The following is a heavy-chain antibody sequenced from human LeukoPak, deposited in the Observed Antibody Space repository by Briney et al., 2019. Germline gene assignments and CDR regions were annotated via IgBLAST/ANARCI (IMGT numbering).Heavy chain of an antibody. CDR2: IYYSGSA. D-gene: IGHD3-10*01. Sequence: SETLSLTCTVSGGSISRSSYYWGWIRQPPGKGLEWIGSIYYSGSAYYNPSLKSRVTISVDTSENQFSLKLSSVTAADTAVYYCATYHYGSGSRPEWGQGTLVTVSS. CDR3: ATYHYGSGSRPE. CDR1: GGSISRSSYY. J-gene: IGHJ4*02. V-gene: IGHV4-39*01.